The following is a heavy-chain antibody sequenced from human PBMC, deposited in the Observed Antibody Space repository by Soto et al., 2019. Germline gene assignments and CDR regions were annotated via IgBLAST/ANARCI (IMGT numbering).Heavy chain of an antibody. J-gene: IGHJ3*02. CDR1: GGSISSYY. CDR3: ARHIAVAGTDAFDI. Sequence: SETLSLTCTVSGGSISSYYWSWIRQPPGKGLEWIGYIYYSGSTNYNPSLKSRVTISVDTSKNQFSLKLSSVTAADTAVYYCARHIAVAGTDAFDIWGQGTMVTVSS. D-gene: IGHD6-19*01. V-gene: IGHV4-59*01. CDR2: IYYSGST.